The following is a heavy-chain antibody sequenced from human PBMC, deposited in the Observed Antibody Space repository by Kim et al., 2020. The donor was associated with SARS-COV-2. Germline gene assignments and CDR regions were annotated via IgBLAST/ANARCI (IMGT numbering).Heavy chain of an antibody. Sequence: ASVKVSCKASGYTFTSYGISWVRQAPGQGLVWMGWISAFNGNTNYAQKLQGRVTITTDTSTSTAYLELSSLRSDYTAVSYCACDSTVVASWGHGILVTF. CDR1: GYTFTSYG. D-gene: IGHD2-2*01. CDR2: ISAFNGNT. CDR3: ACDSTVVAS. V-gene: IGHV1-18*01. J-gene: IGHJ5*01.